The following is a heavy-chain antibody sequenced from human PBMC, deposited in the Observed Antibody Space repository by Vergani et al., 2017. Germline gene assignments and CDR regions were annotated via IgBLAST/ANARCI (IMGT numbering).Heavy chain of an antibody. D-gene: IGHD5-18*01. V-gene: IGHV3-7*03. J-gene: IGHJ4*02. CDR3: TTEHEVDTAMVPVHY. CDR2: IKQDGSEK. CDR1: GFTFSSYA. Sequence: LQLVESGGGLVQPGGSLRLSCAASGFTFSSYAMSWVRQAPGKGLEWVANIKQDGSEKYYVDSVKGRFTISRDNAKNSLYLQMNSLRTEDTAVYYCTTEHEVDTAMVPVHYWGQGTLVTVSS.